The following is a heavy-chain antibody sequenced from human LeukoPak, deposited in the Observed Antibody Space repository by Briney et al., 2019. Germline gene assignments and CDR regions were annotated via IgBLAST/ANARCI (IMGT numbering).Heavy chain of an antibody. D-gene: IGHD3-10*01. CDR2: INPNSGGT. J-gene: IGHJ4*02. CDR3: ARVLHYYGSGSYPLHDY. Sequence: ASVKVSCKASGYTFTGYYMHWVRQAPGQGLEWMGWINPNSGGTNYAQKFQGRVTMTRDTSTSTAYMELSRLRSDDTAVYYCARVLHYYGSGSYPLHDYWGQGTLVTVSS. CDR1: GYTFTGYY. V-gene: IGHV1-2*02.